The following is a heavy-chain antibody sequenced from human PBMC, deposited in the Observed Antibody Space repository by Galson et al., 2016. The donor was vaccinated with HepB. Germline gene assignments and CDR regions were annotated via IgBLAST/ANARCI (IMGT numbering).Heavy chain of an antibody. CDR3: ARGEIGTLPYYYFGMDV. V-gene: IGHV3-48*02. J-gene: IGHJ6*02. CDR1: GFTFSTYS. Sequence: SLRLSCAASGFTFSTYSMTWVRQAPGKGLEWISYISSSSSDSFYADSVKGRFTISRDNAKNSLYLKMSSLTDDDTAVCYCARGEIGTLPYYYFGMDVWGQGTTVTVSS. CDR2: ISSSSSDS. D-gene: IGHD1-1*01.